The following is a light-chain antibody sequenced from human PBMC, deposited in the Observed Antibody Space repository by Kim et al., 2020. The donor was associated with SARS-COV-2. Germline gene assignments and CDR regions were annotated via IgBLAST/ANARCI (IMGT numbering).Light chain of an antibody. CDR2: QDS. V-gene: IGLV3-1*01. CDR1: KLGDKY. Sequence: SVSPGQTASITCSGDKLGDKYACWYQQKPGQSPVLVIYQDSQRPSGIPERFSGSNSGNTATLTISGTQAMDEADYYCQAWDSRGVVFGGGTQLTVL. CDR3: QAWDSRGVV. J-gene: IGLJ2*01.